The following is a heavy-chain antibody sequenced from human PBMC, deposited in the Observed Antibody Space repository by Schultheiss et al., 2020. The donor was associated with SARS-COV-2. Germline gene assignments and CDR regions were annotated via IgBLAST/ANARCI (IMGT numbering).Heavy chain of an antibody. V-gene: IGHV4-38-2*02. J-gene: IGHJ4*02. CDR3: ARQEVRGVIMD. CDR1: NYSISSGYY. D-gene: IGHD3-10*01. CDR2: IYYSGSP. Sequence: SETLSLTCTVSNYSISSGYYWGWIRQPPGKGLEWIGYIYYSGSPNYNPSLKSRVTISVDTSKSQFSLKLASVTAADTAVYYCARQEVRGVIMDWGQGTLVTVSS.